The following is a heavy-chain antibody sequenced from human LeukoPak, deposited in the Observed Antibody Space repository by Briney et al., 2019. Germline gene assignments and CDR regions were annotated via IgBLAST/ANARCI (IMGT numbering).Heavy chain of an antibody. CDR3: ARDRNYGSGSYYPPDYYGMDV. D-gene: IGHD3-10*01. J-gene: IGHJ6*02. Sequence: GGSLRLSCAASGFTFSSYSMNWVRQAPGKGLERVSSISSSSSYIYYADSVKGRFTISRDNAKNSLYLQMNSLRAEDTAVYYCARDRNYGSGSYYPPDYYGMDVWGQGTTVTVSS. V-gene: IGHV3-21*01. CDR1: GFTFSSYS. CDR2: ISSSSSYI.